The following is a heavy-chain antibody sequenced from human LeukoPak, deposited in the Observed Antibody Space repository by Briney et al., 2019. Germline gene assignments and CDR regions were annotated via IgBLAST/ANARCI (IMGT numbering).Heavy chain of an antibody. Sequence: GGSLRLSCATSGFTFSNYWMNWVRQAPGKGLEWVANIKQDGSLIYYVDSVKGRFTISRDNGENSLFLQLNSLRAEDTAVYYCARAGDKGAKDDIFFDLWGQGTPVTVPS. J-gene: IGHJ4*02. D-gene: IGHD3-9*01. V-gene: IGHV3-7*01. CDR2: IKQDGSLI. CDR1: GFTFSNYW. CDR3: ARAGDKGAKDDIFFDL.